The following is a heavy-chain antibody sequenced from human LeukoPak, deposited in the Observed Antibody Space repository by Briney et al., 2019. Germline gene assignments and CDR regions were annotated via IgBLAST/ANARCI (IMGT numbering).Heavy chain of an antibody. Sequence: SETLSLTCTVSGDSISSSNYYWTWVRQPPGKGLGWIVTIHHSGTTYYSPSLKSRVTISADTPNNQFSLKLTFVSAADTAVYYCARYSRSTGFDSWGQGTQVTVSS. CDR1: GDSISSSNYY. D-gene: IGHD4-11*01. V-gene: IGHV4-39*01. CDR2: IHHSGTT. J-gene: IGHJ4*02. CDR3: ARYSRSTGFDS.